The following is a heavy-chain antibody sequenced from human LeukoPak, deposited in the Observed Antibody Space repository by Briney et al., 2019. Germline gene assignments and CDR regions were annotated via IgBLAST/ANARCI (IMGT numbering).Heavy chain of an antibody. CDR3: AKLTGPQRLATGTESFQH. D-gene: IGHD6-25*01. CDR1: GFTFGSYA. CDR2: ISYDGSNK. V-gene: IGHV3-30*18. J-gene: IGHJ1*01. Sequence: PGRSLRLSCAASGFTFGSYAMHWVRQAPGKGLEWVAVISYDGSNKYYVDSVKGRFTISRDNSKDTLYLQMNSLRAEDTAVYYCAKLTGPQRLATGTESFQHWGQGTLVTVSS.